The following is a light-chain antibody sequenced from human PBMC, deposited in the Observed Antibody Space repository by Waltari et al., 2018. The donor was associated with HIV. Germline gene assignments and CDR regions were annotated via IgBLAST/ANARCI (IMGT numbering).Light chain of an antibody. J-gene: IGLJ3*02. CDR3: AAWDDRLGGAWV. CDR2: SND. V-gene: IGLV1-44*01. CDR1: TSNIGSNP. Sequence: QSVLTQPPSASGTPGQRVSISCSGSTSNIGSNPVNWYQQLPGTAPKLLIYSNDQRPSGAPDRFSGSKSGTSASLAINGLQSEDGADYYCAAWDDRLGGAWVFGGGTKLTVL.